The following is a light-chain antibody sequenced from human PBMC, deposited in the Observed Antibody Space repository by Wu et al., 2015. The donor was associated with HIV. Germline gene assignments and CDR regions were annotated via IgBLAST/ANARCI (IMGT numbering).Light chain of an antibody. CDR3: QQTYSTPKT. J-gene: IGKJ1*01. CDR2: AAS. V-gene: IGKV1-39*01. Sequence: DVQMTQSPSSLSASVGDRVTITCRASQSISSDLKWYQQKPGAAPQLLIYAASSLQSGVPSRVQVAVDLGQISLSPSAVLQPEDFATYYCQQTYSTPKTFGPRDQGGNQT. CDR1: QSISSD.